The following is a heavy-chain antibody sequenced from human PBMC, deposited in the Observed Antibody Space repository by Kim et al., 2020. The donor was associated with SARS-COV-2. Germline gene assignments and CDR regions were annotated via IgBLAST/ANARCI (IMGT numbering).Heavy chain of an antibody. V-gene: IGHV3-53*01. J-gene: IGHJ6*02. Sequence: GGSLRLSCAASGFTVSSSYMNWVRQAPGKGLEWVSVIYTGGSTYYADSVKGRFIISRDNSKNTLYLQMNSLRPEDTAVYYCAREVVNDDFWSGQLPKPDSMDVWGQGTTVTVSS. D-gene: IGHD3-3*01. CDR3: AREVVNDDFWSGQLPKPDSMDV. CDR2: IYTGGST. CDR1: GFTVSSSY.